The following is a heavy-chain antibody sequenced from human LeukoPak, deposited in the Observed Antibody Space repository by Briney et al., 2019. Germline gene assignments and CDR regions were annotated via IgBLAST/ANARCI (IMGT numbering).Heavy chain of an antibody. Sequence: GGSLRLSCAASGFTFSSYAMGWVRQAPGKGLEWVSAISGSGGSTYYADSVKGRFTISRDNSKNTLYLQMNSLRAEDTAVYYCAKLDYDYVWGSYRYTDKNWFDPWGQGTLVTVSS. D-gene: IGHD3-16*02. CDR3: AKLDYDYVWGSYRYTDKNWFDP. CDR2: ISGSGGST. J-gene: IGHJ5*02. V-gene: IGHV3-23*01. CDR1: GFTFSSYA.